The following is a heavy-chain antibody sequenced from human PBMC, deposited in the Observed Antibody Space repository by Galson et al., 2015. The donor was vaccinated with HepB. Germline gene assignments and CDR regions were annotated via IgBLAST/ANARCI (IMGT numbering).Heavy chain of an antibody. D-gene: IGHD1-26*01. J-gene: IGHJ4*01. CDR3: ARDHIVGATNFDY. CDR2: ISGSGGST. CDR1: GFTFSSYV. V-gene: IGHV3-23*01. Sequence: SLRLSCAASGFTFSSYVMSWVRQAPGKGLEWVSAISGSGGSTYYADSVKGRFTISRDNSKNTMYLQMNSLRAEDTAVYYCARDHIVGATNFDYWGQGTLVTVSS.